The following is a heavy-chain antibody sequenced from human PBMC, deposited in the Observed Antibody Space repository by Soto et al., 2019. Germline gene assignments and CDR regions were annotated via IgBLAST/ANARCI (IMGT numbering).Heavy chain of an antibody. CDR1: GFTFSTYW. Sequence: VQLVESGGGLVQPGGSLRLSCAASGFTFSTYWMSWVRQAPGKGLEWVANIKPDGSQKWYVDSVKGRFTISRDNAKKSLYLQMNSLRAEDTAVYYGARGDYYDSSGPFSDAFEIWGQGTMVTVSS. J-gene: IGHJ3*02. V-gene: IGHV3-7*04. D-gene: IGHD3-22*01. CDR3: ARGDYYDSSGPFSDAFEI. CDR2: IKPDGSQK.